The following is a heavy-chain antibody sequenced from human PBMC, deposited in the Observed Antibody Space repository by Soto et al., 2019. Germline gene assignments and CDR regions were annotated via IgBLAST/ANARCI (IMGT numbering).Heavy chain of an antibody. Sequence: SETLSLTCTVSGGSISSSNSYWGWIRQPPGKGLEWIGSIYYSGSTYYNPSLKSRVTISVDTSKNQFSLKLSSVTAADTAVYYCARSPYETGFGMDVWGQGTTVTVSS. CDR3: ARSPYETGFGMDV. J-gene: IGHJ6*02. CDR1: GGSISSSNSY. D-gene: IGHD3-22*01. CDR2: IYYSGST. V-gene: IGHV4-39*01.